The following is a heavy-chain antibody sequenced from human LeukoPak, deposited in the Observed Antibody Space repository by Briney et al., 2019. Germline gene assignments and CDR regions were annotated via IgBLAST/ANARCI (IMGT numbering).Heavy chain of an antibody. V-gene: IGHV5-51*01. J-gene: IGHJ4*02. Sequence: GESLKISCKGSGYSFSTYSIGWVRQMPGKGLEWMGIIYPGDSDTRYSPSFQGQVTISADKSISTAYLQWSSLKASDTAMYYCAKVGYSSSSDYWGQGTLVTVSS. D-gene: IGHD6-6*01. CDR3: AKVGYSSSSDY. CDR2: IYPGDSDT. CDR1: GYSFSTYS.